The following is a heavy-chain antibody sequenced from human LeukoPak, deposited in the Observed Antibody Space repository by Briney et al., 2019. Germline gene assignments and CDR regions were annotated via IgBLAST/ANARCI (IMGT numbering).Heavy chain of an antibody. CDR3: AREEAGGPDY. CDR1: GFSFSTYW. Sequence: PGGSLRLLCAASGFSFSTYWMTWVRQAPGKGLEWVANIKEDGSEKLYVDSVKGRFTISRDNAKNSLYLQMHSLRAEDTAVYYCAREEAGGPDYWGPGNLFTVSS. D-gene: IGHD3-10*01. J-gene: IGHJ4*02. V-gene: IGHV3-7*01. CDR2: IKEDGSEK.